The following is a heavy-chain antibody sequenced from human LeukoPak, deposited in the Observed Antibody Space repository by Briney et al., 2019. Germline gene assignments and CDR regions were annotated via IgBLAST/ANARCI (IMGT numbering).Heavy chain of an antibody. CDR2: IHYSGST. Sequence: KPSETLSLTCTVSGGSISSGGYYWSWIRQHPGKGLEWIGYIHYSGSTYYNPSLKSRVTISVDTSKNQFSLKLSSVTAADTAVYYCARGGDDYGVLGYWGQGTLVTVSS. D-gene: IGHD4-17*01. CDR3: ARGGDDYGVLGY. CDR1: GGSISSGGYY. J-gene: IGHJ4*02. V-gene: IGHV4-31*03.